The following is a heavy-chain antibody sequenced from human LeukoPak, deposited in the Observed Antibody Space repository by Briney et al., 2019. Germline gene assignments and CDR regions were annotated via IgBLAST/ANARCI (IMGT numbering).Heavy chain of an antibody. D-gene: IGHD1-14*01. CDR1: GFTFSSFA. CDR2: ISGSGDST. CDR3: AKEKTGGELDY. J-gene: IGHJ4*02. Sequence: GGSLRLSCAASGFTFSSFALSWVRQAPGKGLEWVSSISGSGDSTYYADSVKGRFTISRDNSKNTLYLQMNSLRAEDTAVYYCAKEKTGGELDYWGQGTLVTVSS. V-gene: IGHV3-23*01.